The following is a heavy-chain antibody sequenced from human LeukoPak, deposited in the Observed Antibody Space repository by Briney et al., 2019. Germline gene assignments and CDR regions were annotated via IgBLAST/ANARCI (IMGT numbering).Heavy chain of an antibody. CDR2: IYHSGST. D-gene: IGHD2-2*01. V-gene: IGHV4-38-2*01. J-gene: IGHJ3*02. CDR1: GFSISSGYY. Sequence: SETLSLTCAVSGFSISSGYYWGWIRQPPGKGLEWIGSIYHSGSTHYSPSLKSRVPISVDTSKNQFSLNLRSVTAADTAVYFCARLPHCTSTSCYLGGHNFDIWGQGTMVTVSS. CDR3: ARLPHCTSTSCYLGGHNFDI.